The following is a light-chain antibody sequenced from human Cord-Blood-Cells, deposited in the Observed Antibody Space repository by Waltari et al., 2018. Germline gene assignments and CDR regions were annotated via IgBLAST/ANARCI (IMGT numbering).Light chain of an antibody. CDR3: CSYAGSSTWV. CDR1: SSDVGSYNI. V-gene: IGLV2-23*01. Sequence: QSALTQPASVSGSPGQSITISCTGTSSDVGSYNIVSWYHQHPVKAPKLMIYEGSKRPSGVSNRFSGSKSGNTASLTISGLQAEDEADYYCCSYAGSSTWVFGGGTKLTVL. J-gene: IGLJ3*02. CDR2: EGS.